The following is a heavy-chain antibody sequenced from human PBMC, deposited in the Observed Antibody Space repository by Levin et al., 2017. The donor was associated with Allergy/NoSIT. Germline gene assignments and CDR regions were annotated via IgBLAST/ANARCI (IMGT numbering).Heavy chain of an antibody. J-gene: IGHJ4*02. D-gene: IGHD2-2*01. CDR3: AKDRSSSTSCHNY. CDR2: ISGSGGST. Sequence: TGGSLRLSCAASGFTFSGYAMTWVRQAPGKGLEWVSAISGSGGSTYYADSVKGRFTISRDNSKNTLYLQMNSLRVEDTAVYYCAKDRSSSTSCHNYWGQGTLVTVSS. V-gene: IGHV3-23*01. CDR1: GFTFSGYA.